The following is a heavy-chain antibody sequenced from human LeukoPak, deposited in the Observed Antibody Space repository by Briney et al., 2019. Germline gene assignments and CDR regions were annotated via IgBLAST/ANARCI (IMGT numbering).Heavy chain of an antibody. CDR3: ARGRDCSSTSCYKALFDY. Sequence: PGGSLRLSCAASEFTFVRYAMNWVRQAPGKGLEWVSYISSSSFKIGYADSVKGRFTISRDNAKNSLYLQMNSLRAEDTAVYYCARGRDCSSTSCYKALFDYWGQGTLVTVSS. D-gene: IGHD2-2*02. CDR2: ISSSSFKI. J-gene: IGHJ4*02. CDR1: EFTFVRYA. V-gene: IGHV3-48*04.